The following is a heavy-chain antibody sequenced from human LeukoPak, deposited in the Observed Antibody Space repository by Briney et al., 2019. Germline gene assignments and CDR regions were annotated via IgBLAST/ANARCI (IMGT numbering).Heavy chain of an antibody. CDR1: GGTFSSYA. J-gene: IGHJ6*03. V-gene: IGHV1-69*06. Sequence: SVKVSCKASGGTFSSYAISWVRQAPGQGLEWMGGIIPIFGTANYAQKLQGRVTITADKSTSTAYMELSSLRSEDTAVYYCARVLTYYYYMDVWGKGTTVTVSS. CDR2: IIPIFGTA. CDR3: ARVLTYYYYMDV.